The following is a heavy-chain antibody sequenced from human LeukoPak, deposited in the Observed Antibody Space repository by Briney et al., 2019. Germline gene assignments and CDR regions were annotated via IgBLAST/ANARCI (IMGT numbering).Heavy chain of an antibody. V-gene: IGHV3-23*01. Sequence: GGSLRLSCAASGFTFSSYAMSWVRQAPGKGLEWVSAISGSGGSTYYADSVKGRFTISRDNSKNTLYLQMNSLRAEDTAVYYCAKLQLWLSQKDYFDYWGQGTLVTVSS. CDR1: GFTFSSYA. J-gene: IGHJ4*02. CDR2: ISGSGGST. D-gene: IGHD5-18*01. CDR3: AKLQLWLSQKDYFDY.